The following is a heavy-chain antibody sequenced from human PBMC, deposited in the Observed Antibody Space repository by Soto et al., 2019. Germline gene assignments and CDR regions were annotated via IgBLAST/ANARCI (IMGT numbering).Heavy chain of an antibody. CDR2: ITGSGRDT. V-gene: IGHV3-23*01. CDR1: GFTFRNNV. D-gene: IGHD2-8*01. CDR3: AKNGLDNSPSAIDS. Sequence: LRLSCAASGFTFRNNVLSWVRQAPGKGLDWVSGITGSGRDTYYADSVKGRFTISRDNSKNMVFLQMNSLRGEDTALYYCAKNGLDNSPSAIDSWGPGTLVTVSS. J-gene: IGHJ4*02.